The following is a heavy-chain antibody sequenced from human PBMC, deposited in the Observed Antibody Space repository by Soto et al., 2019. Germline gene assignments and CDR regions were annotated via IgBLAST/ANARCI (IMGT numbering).Heavy chain of an antibody. CDR1: GFTFTSSA. CDR2: IVVGSGNT. D-gene: IGHD3-3*01. J-gene: IGHJ4*02. V-gene: IGHV1-58*01. Sequence: SVKVSCKASGFTFTSSAVQWLRQARGQRLEWIGWIVVGSGNTNYAQKFQERVTITRDMSTSTAYMELSSLRSEDTAVYYCAAEKHYDFWSGYSFLFDYWGQGTLVTVSS. CDR3: AAEKHYDFWSGYSFLFDY.